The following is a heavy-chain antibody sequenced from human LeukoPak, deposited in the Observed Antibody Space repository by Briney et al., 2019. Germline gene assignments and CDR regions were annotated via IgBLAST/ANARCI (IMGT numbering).Heavy chain of an antibody. CDR2: INPNSGGT. D-gene: IGHD3-10*01. CDR3: ARVKYYYGSGRSRNWFDP. V-gene: IGHV1-2*02. J-gene: IGHJ5*02. CDR1: GYTFTGYY. Sequence: ASVKVSCKASGYTFTGYYMHWVRQAPGQGLEWMGWINPNSGGTNYAQKFQGRVTMTRDTSISTAYMELSRLRSDDTAVYYCARVKYYYGSGRSRNWFDPWGQGTLVTVSS.